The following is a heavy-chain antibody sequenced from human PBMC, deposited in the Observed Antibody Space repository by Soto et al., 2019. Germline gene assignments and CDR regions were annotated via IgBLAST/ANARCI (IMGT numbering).Heavy chain of an antibody. Sequence: PGGSLRLACEVSVFNFSTYEMTWVRQAPGKGLEWVSSISSHGRDIFYADSVKGRFTISRDNAKDSLHLQMNSLTGEDSAVYYCARGAALAGKLDLWGQGTLVTVSS. V-gene: IGHV3-21*06. D-gene: IGHD6-19*01. CDR1: VFNFSTYE. CDR3: ARGAALAGKLDL. CDR2: ISSHGRDI. J-gene: IGHJ4*02.